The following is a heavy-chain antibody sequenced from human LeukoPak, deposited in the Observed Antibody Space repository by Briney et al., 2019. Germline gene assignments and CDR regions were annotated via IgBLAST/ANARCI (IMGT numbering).Heavy chain of an antibody. D-gene: IGHD6-19*01. J-gene: IGHJ3*02. Sequence: GASVKVSCKASGGTFSSYALSWVRQAPGQGLEWMGGIIPTFGTANYAQKFQGRVTITADESTSTAYMELSSLRSEDTAVYYCASSSGWYYAFDIWGQGTMVTVSS. CDR2: IIPTFGTA. CDR3: ASSSGWYYAFDI. CDR1: GGTFSSYA. V-gene: IGHV1-69*13.